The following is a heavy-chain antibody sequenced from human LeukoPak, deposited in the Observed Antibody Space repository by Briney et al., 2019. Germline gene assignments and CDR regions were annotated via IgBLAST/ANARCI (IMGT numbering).Heavy chain of an antibody. CDR3: ANFDGDSQAFHI. CDR2: ILYDGSKK. CDR1: GFTFTNYN. D-gene: IGHD3-9*01. Sequence: GGSLRLSCSASGFTFTNYNMHWVHQTPGKGLQWVAAILYDGSKKYYADSVKGRFSVYRDNSNNTLHLQMNSLKTEDTAVYSCANFDGDSQAFHIWGQGTMVTVSS. V-gene: IGHV3-30*18. J-gene: IGHJ3*02.